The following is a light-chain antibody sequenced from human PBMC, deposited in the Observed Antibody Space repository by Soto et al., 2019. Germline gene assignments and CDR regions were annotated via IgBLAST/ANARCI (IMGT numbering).Light chain of an antibody. CDR1: QSVGKY. CDR2: DAS. J-gene: IGKJ1*01. V-gene: IGKV3-11*01. CDR3: QQRGNRPPWT. Sequence: IVMAQSPATLSLSPAERANISCRSSQSVGKYLVWYQQKPGQAPRLLIYDASNRATGIPARFSGSGSGTDFTLTISSLEPEDFAVYYCQQRGNRPPWTFGQGTKVDI.